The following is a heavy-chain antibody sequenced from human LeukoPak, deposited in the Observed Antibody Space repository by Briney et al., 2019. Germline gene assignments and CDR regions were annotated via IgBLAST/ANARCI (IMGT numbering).Heavy chain of an antibody. CDR3: ARVGGTNYYYYGMDV. V-gene: IGHV4-59*01. J-gene: IGHJ6*02. CDR1: GGSISSYY. CDR2: IYDGGST. Sequence: SETLSLTCTVSGGSISSYYWSWIRQPPGKGLEWIGYIYDGGSTNYNPSLKSRVTISVDTSKNQFSLKLSSVTAADTAVYYCARVGGTNYYYYGMDVWGQGTTVTVSS. D-gene: IGHD1-1*01.